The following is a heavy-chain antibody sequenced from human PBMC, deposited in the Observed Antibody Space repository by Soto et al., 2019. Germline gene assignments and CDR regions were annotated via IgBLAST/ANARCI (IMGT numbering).Heavy chain of an antibody. CDR1: GFTFSSYA. CDR3: AKRRGAGGHFDY. Sequence: GGSLRRSCAASGFTFSSYAMGWVRQGPGKGLEWVAAVSIGGSTHYADSVRGRFTISRDNSKNTLSLQMNSLTAEDTAVYFCAKRRGAGGHFDYWGQGALVTTSS. CDR2: VSIGGST. V-gene: IGHV3-23*01. D-gene: IGHD2-15*01. J-gene: IGHJ4*02.